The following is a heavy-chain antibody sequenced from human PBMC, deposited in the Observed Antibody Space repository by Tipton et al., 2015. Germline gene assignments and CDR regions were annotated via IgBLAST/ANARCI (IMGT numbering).Heavy chain of an antibody. D-gene: IGHD4-17*01. CDR2: IIPLFDTT. Sequence: QLVQSGAEVKKPGSSVKVSCKASGGTFSNYAINWVRQAPGQGLEWMGGIIPLFDTTIYAQKFQGRVTITADESTNTVYMELSSLRSEDTAIYYCARIRNRYGDYGPFDYWGQGTLVTVSS. CDR3: ARIRNRYGDYGPFDY. V-gene: IGHV1-69*01. J-gene: IGHJ4*02. CDR1: GGTFSNYA.